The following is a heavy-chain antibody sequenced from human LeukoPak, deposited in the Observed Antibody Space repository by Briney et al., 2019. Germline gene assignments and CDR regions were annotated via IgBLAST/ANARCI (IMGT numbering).Heavy chain of an antibody. CDR3: ARQQCNGGSCYSRAIWFDP. Sequence: SETLSLTCNVSGGSISSSYYWGWIRQPPGKGLEWIGSIYYSGTTYYSPSLKSRVTISVHTSKNQFSLKLSSVTAADTAVYYCARQQCNGGSCYSRAIWFDPWGQGTLVTVSS. J-gene: IGHJ5*02. D-gene: IGHD2-15*01. V-gene: IGHV4-39*01. CDR2: IYYSGTT. CDR1: GGSISSSYY.